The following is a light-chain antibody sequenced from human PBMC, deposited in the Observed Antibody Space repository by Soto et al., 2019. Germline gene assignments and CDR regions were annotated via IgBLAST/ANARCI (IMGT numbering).Light chain of an antibody. J-gene: IGKJ1*01. CDR1: QAIANS. V-gene: IGKV1-39*01. Sequence: DIQMTQSPSSLSASVGDRVTITCQASQAIANSLNWYQHKPGKPPKLLIYDASNLDNGVPSRFSGSGSGTTFTLTIRSLQPEDFATYYCQQSYSFPRTFGQGTKVEV. CDR2: DAS. CDR3: QQSYSFPRT.